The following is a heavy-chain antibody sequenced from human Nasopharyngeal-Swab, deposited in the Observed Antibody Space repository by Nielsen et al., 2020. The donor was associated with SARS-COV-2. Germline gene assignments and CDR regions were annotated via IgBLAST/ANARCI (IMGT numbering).Heavy chain of an antibody. CDR3: ARDGSGYSYASFYYYYYGMDV. D-gene: IGHD5-18*01. V-gene: IGHV1-69*01. Sequence: WVRQAPGQGLEWMGGIIPIFGTANYAQKFQGRVTITADESTSTVYMELSSLRSEDTAVYYCARDGSGYSYASFYYYYYGMDVWGQGTTVTVSS. CDR2: IIPIFGTA. J-gene: IGHJ6*02.